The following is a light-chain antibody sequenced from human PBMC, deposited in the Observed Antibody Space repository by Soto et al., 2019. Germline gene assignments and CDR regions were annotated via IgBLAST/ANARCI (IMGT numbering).Light chain of an antibody. CDR3: QQYGSSLGT. CDR2: DAS. CDR1: LNVNSY. V-gene: IGKV3-11*01. J-gene: IGKJ5*01. Sequence: GLRQSPATLSLYPGERATLSYRASLNVNSYLAWYQQKPGQAPRLVIYDASNRAPGIPARFSGSGSGTDFTLTISSLEPEDFAVYYCQQYGSSLGTFGQGTRLEIK.